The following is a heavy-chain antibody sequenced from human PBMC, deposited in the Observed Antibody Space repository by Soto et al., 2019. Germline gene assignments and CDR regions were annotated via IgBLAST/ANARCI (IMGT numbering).Heavy chain of an antibody. D-gene: IGHD2-2*01. CDR3: AKPGRQRDCSSTSCPSWFDP. V-gene: IGHV3-23*01. Sequence: GGSLRLSCAASGFTFNNYAMTWFRQAPGKGLEWVSSISGSDGVTYYADSVTGRFTISRDNSKNTLYLQMNSLRAEDTAVYYCAKPGRQRDCSSTSCPSWFDPWGQGTLVTVSS. J-gene: IGHJ5*02. CDR2: ISGSDGVT. CDR1: GFTFNNYA.